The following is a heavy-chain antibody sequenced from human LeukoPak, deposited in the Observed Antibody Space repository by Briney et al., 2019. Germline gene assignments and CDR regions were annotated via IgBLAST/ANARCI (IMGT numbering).Heavy chain of an antibody. CDR1: GFTFSSYG. CDR2: IWYDGSNK. J-gene: IGHJ4*02. V-gene: IGHV3-33*01. CDR3: ARGLYYFDY. Sequence: PGRSLRLSCAASGFTFSSYGMHWVRQAPGKGLEWVAVIWYDGSNKYYADSVKGRFTISRDKSKNTLYLQMNSLRAEDTAVYYCARGLYYFDYWGQGTLVTVSS.